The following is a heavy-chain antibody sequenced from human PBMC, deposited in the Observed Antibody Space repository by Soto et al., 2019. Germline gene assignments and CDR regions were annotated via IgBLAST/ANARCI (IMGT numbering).Heavy chain of an antibody. J-gene: IGHJ6*02. CDR1: GFTFSSYW. CDR3: ARERNWNYALFCKDV. D-gene: IGHD1-7*01. Sequence: GGSLRLSCAASGFTFSSYWMHWVRQAPGKGLVWVSRINSDGSSTSYADSVKGRFTISRDNAKNTLYLQMNSLRAEDTAVYYLARERNWNYALFCKDVRGQGATVTVSS. V-gene: IGHV3-74*01. CDR2: INSDGSST.